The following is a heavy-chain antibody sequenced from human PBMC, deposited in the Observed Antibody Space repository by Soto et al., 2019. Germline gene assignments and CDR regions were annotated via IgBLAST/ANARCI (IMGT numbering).Heavy chain of an antibody. D-gene: IGHD3-22*01. CDR3: ASLFGERITMIVGGA. V-gene: IGHV4-34*01. J-gene: IGHJ5*02. CDR1: GGSFSGYY. Sequence: QVQLQQWGAGLLKPSETLSLTCAVYGGSFSGYYWSWIRQPPGKGLEWIGEINHSGSTNYNPSLKSRVTISVDTCKNQFSLKLSSVTAADTAVYYCASLFGERITMIVGGAWGQGTLVTVSS. CDR2: INHSGST.